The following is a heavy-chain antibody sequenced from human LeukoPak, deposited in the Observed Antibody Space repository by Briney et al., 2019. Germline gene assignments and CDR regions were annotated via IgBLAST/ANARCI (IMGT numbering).Heavy chain of an antibody. Sequence: SETLSLTCTVSGGSISSYYWSWIRQPPGKGLEWIGYIYYSGSTNYNPSLKSRVTISVDTSKSQFSLKLSSVTAADTAVYYCARRLSSSSPPYYYNGMDVWGQGTTVTVSS. J-gene: IGHJ6*02. D-gene: IGHD6-13*01. CDR1: GGSISSYY. V-gene: IGHV4-59*08. CDR3: ARRLSSSSPPYYYNGMDV. CDR2: IYYSGST.